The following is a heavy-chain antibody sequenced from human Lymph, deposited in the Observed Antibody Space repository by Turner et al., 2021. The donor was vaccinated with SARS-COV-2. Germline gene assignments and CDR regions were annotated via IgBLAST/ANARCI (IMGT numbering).Heavy chain of an antibody. Sequence: EVQLVESGGGLVQPGGSLRLSCAASGFTVSSSDMSWVRQAPGKGLEWVSVIYSGGSTYCADSVKGRFTISRDNSKNTLYLQMNSLRAEDTAVYYCARAWGRYSYGFDYWGQGTLVTVSS. CDR3: ARAWGRYSYGFDY. CDR2: IYSGGST. V-gene: IGHV3-66*01. J-gene: IGHJ4*02. CDR1: GFTVSSSD. D-gene: IGHD5-18*01.